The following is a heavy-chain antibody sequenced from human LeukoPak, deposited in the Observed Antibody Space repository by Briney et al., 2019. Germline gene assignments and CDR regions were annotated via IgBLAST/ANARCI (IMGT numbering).Heavy chain of an antibody. CDR1: GYTFTSYD. V-gene: IGHV1-8*03. CDR2: MNPNSGNT. J-gene: IGHJ1*01. CDR3: ARKGREARHFQH. Sequence: ASVKVSCKASGYTFTSYDINWVRQATGQGLEWMGWMNPNSGNTGYAQKLQGRVTITRNTSISTAYMELSSLRSEDTAVYYCARKGREARHFQHWGQGTLVTVSS. D-gene: IGHD3-10*01.